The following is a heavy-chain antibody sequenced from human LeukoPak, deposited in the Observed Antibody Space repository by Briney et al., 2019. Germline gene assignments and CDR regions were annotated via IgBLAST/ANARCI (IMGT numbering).Heavy chain of an antibody. D-gene: IGHD4-17*01. CDR3: ARDRTTGMPFDP. J-gene: IGHJ5*02. Sequence: ASVKVSCKASGYTFTSYGISWVRQAPGQGLEWMRWISAYNGNTNYAQKLQGRVTMTTDTSTSTAYMELRSLRSDDTAVYYCARDRTTGMPFDPWGQGTLVTVSS. CDR2: ISAYNGNT. V-gene: IGHV1-18*01. CDR1: GYTFTSYG.